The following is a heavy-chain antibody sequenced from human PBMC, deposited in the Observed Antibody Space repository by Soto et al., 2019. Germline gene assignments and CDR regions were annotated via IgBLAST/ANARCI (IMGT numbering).Heavy chain of an antibody. J-gene: IGHJ6*02. V-gene: IGHV1-18*01. CDR1: GYTLTNYG. Sequence: QVQVVQSGDEVKKPGASVKVSCKASGYTLTNYGFSWVRQAPGQGLAWMGWISGYNGNTKYAEKFQGRVTMTTDTSTSTAHMELRSLRSDDTAVYYCAREGQAPYYYYGMDVWGQGTAVTVSS. CDR3: AREGQAPYYYYGMDV. CDR2: ISGYNGNT.